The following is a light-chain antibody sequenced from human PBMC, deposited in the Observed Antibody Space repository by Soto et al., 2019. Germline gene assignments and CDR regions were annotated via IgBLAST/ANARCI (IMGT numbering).Light chain of an antibody. J-gene: IGLJ1*01. CDR2: EVT. CDR3: CSFADFTYV. V-gene: IGLV2-23*02. CDR1: SSDIGSYDL. Sequence: QSVLTQPASVSGSPGQSITISCTGTSSDIGSYDLVSWYQQHPGTAPKLIIYEVTKRPSGVSTRFSGSKSGNTASLTISGLQAVDEADYYCCSFADFTYVFXTGTKV.